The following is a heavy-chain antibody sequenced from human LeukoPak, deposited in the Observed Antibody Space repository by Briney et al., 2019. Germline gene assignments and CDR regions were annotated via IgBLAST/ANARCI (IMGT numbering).Heavy chain of an antibody. Sequence: ASVKVSCKASGYTFTSYDINWVRQATGQGLEWMGWMNPNSGNTGYAQKFQGRVTMTRDMSTSTVYMELSSLRVEDTAVYYCAKEGQQLVLGWFDPWGQGTLVTVSS. V-gene: IGHV1-8*01. CDR1: GYTFTSYD. CDR3: AKEGQQLVLGWFDP. D-gene: IGHD6-13*01. J-gene: IGHJ5*02. CDR2: MNPNSGNT.